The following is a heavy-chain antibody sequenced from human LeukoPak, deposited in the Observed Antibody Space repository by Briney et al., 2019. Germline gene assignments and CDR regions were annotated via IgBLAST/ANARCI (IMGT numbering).Heavy chain of an antibody. CDR2: IKQDGSEK. CDR1: GFTFSSYW. Sequence: GGSLRLSCAASGFTFSSYWMSWVRQAPGKGLEWVANIKQDGSEKYYVDSVKGRFTISRDNAKNSLYLQMNSLRAEDTAVYYCAKGSSSHQYSFDYWGQGTLVTVSS. D-gene: IGHD6-13*01. CDR3: AKGSSSHQYSFDY. J-gene: IGHJ4*02. V-gene: IGHV3-7*01.